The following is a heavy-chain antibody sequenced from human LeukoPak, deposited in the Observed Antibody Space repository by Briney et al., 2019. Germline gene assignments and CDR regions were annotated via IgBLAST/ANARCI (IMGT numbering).Heavy chain of an antibody. CDR3: ARDPRPLVLGYSYGYDY. V-gene: IGHV3-7*01. D-gene: IGHD5-18*01. CDR2: IKQDGREK. Sequence: TGGSLRLSCGASGFTFSSYWMSWVRQAPGKGLEWVANIKQDGREKYYVDSVKGRFTISRDNAKNSLYLQMNSLRAEDTAVYYCARDPRPLVLGYSYGYDYWGQGTLVTVSS. J-gene: IGHJ4*02. CDR1: GFTFSSYW.